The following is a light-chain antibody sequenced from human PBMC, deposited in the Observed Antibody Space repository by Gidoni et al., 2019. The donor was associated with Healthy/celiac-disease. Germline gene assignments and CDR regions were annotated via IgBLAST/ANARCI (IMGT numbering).Light chain of an antibody. CDR2: DAS. Sequence: EIVLTQSPATLSLSPGETATISCMASQSVSSYLAWYQQKPGQAPRLLIYDASNRATGIPARFSGSGSGTDFTLTISSLEPEDFAVYYCQQRSNWPLTFGGGTKVEIK. CDR3: QQRSNWPLT. J-gene: IGKJ4*01. V-gene: IGKV3-11*01. CDR1: QSVSSY.